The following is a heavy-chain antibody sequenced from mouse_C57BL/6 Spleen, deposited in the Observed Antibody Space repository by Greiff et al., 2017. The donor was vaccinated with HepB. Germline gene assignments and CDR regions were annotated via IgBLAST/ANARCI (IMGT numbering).Heavy chain of an antibody. Sequence: VQLQQSGPELVKPGASVKMSCKASGYTFTDYNMHWVKQSHGKSLEWIGYINPNNGGTSYNQKFKGKATLTVNKSSSTAYMELRSLTSEDSAVYYCARWGIYYYGSSPYAMDYWGQGTSVTVSS. CDR3: ARWGIYYYGSSPYAMDY. CDR2: INPNNGGT. J-gene: IGHJ4*01. D-gene: IGHD1-1*01. V-gene: IGHV1-22*01. CDR1: GYTFTDYN.